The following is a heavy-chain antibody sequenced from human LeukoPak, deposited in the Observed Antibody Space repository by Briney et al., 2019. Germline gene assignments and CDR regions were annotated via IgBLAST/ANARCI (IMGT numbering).Heavy chain of an antibody. CDR3: TRRNTADASIDL. Sequence: SETLSLSCTVSGGSISGHRWTWVRQPPGEGLEWIGDILYSGSTNYNPSLKSRLSILVDTSTNQFSLKLNSVTAADTAMYYCTRRNTADASIDLWGQGILVIASS. V-gene: IGHV4-59*11. D-gene: IGHD4-17*01. CDR2: ILYSGST. CDR1: GGSISGHR. J-gene: IGHJ5*02.